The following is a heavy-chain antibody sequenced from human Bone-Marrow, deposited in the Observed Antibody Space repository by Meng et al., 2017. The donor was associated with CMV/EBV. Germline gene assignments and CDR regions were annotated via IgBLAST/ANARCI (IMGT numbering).Heavy chain of an antibody. J-gene: IGHJ6*02. CDR1: GFTFSNYE. CDR3: ARDQFTEETVPPYGMDV. Sequence: GAYLKIYCAASGFTFSNYEMNWVRQAPGKGPEWVSIISSDGSIKYYADSVKGRFTISRDNARNSLYLQMTSLRVEDTAVYYCARDQFTEETVPPYGMDVWGQGTTVTVAS. V-gene: IGHV3-48*03. D-gene: IGHD3-16*01. CDR2: ISSDGSIK.